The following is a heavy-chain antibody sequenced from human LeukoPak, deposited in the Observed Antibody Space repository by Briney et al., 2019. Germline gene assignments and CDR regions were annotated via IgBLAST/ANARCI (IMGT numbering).Heavy chain of an antibody. CDR1: GGSISSYY. V-gene: IGHV4-59*01. J-gene: IGHJ4*02. CDR3: AMVVTQGYYFDY. Sequence: ASETLSLTCTVSGGSISSYYWSWIRQPPGKGLEWIGYIYYSGSTNYNPSLKSRVTISVDTSKNQFSLKLSSVTAADTAVYYCAMVVTQGYYFDYWGQGTLVTVSS. CDR2: IYYSGST. D-gene: IGHD2-21*02.